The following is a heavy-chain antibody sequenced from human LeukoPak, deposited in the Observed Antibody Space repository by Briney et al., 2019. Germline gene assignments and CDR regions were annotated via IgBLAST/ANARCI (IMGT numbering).Heavy chain of an antibody. Sequence: GGSLRLSCAASGFTFSSYATHWVRQAPGKGLERVAVISYDGSNKYYADSVKGRFTISRDNSKNTLYLQMNSLRAEDTAVYYCARAPSIMIFGVGYYMDVWGKGTTVTVSS. D-gene: IGHD3-3*01. J-gene: IGHJ6*03. CDR3: ARAPSIMIFGVGYYMDV. CDR2: ISYDGSNK. V-gene: IGHV3-30*04. CDR1: GFTFSSYA.